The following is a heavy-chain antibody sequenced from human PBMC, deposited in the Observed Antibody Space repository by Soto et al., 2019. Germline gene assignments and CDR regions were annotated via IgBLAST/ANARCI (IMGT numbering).Heavy chain of an antibody. J-gene: IGHJ6*02. CDR2: TYYRSKWYN. CDR3: ARDRYCSSTSCFYYYYGMDV. V-gene: IGHV6-1*01. CDR1: GDSVSSNCAA. D-gene: IGHD2-2*01. Sequence: PSQTLSLTCAISGDSVSSNCAAWNWIRQSPSRGLEWLGRTYYRSKWYNDYAVSVKSRITINPDTSKNQFSLQLNSVTPEDTAVYYCARDRYCSSTSCFYYYYGMDVWGQGTTVTVSS.